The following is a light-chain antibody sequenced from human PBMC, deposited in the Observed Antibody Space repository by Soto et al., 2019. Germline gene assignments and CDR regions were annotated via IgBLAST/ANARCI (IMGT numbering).Light chain of an antibody. Sequence: ETVLTQSPATLSLSPGERATLSCRASQSVSSYLAWYQQKPGQAPRLLIYDTSKRATGILARFSGSGSGTDFTLTISSLEPEDFAVYYCQQRTNWPRSFTFGPGTKVDIK. V-gene: IGKV3-11*01. CDR1: QSVSSY. CDR2: DTS. CDR3: QQRTNWPRSFT. J-gene: IGKJ3*01.